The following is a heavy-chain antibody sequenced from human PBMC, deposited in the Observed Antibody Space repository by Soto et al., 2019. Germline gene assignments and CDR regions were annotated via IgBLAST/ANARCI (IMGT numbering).Heavy chain of an antibody. CDR1: GGTFSSYA. CDR2: IIPIFGTA. Sequence: SVKVSCKASGGTFSSYAISWLRQAPGQGLEWMGGIIPIFGTANYAQKFQGRVTITADKSTSTAYMELSSLRSEDTAVYYCARLHPEYYDFWSGYSHNWFDPWGQGTLVTVSS. V-gene: IGHV1-69*06. CDR3: ARLHPEYYDFWSGYSHNWFDP. D-gene: IGHD3-3*01. J-gene: IGHJ5*02.